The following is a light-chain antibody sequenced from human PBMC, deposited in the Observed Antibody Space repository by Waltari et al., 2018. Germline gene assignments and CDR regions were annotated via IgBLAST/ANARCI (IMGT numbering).Light chain of an antibody. CDR3: QEYFTTKYT. J-gene: IGKJ2*01. CDR2: WAS. V-gene: IGKV4-1*01. Sequence: DIVMTQSPDSLAASLGERAPINCKSSHGLLYSSNNKNYLAWYQQKAGQPPRLLIYWASTRASGVPDRFTGSGSGTDFTLTISSLQAEDVAVYYCQEYFTTKYTFGQGTKLETK. CDR1: HGLLYSSNNKNY.